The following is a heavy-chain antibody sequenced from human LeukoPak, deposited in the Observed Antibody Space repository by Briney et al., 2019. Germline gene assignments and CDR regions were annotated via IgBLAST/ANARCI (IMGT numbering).Heavy chain of an antibody. CDR1: GYTFTSYD. CDR2: MNPNSGNT. J-gene: IGHJ4*02. Sequence: ASVKVSCKAPGYTFTSYDINWVRQATGQGLEWMGWMNPNSGNTGYAQKFQGRVTMTRNTSISTAYIELSSLRSEDTAVYYCARVPAAARRPIDYWGQGTLVTVSS. CDR3: ARVPAAARRPIDY. D-gene: IGHD6-13*01. V-gene: IGHV1-8*01.